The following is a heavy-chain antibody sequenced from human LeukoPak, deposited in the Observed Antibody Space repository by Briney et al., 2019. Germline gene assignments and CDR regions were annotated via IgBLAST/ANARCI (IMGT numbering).Heavy chain of an antibody. CDR2: ISAYNGNT. CDR1: GYTFTSYG. Sequence: GASVKVSCKASGYTFTSYGISWVRQAPGQGLEWMGWISAYNGNTNYAQKLQGRVTMTTDTSKNTAYMELRSLRSDDTAVYYCARCVRGYEVVVVYYFDYWGQGTLVTVSS. D-gene: IGHD3-22*01. CDR3: ARCVRGYEVVVVYYFDY. J-gene: IGHJ4*02. V-gene: IGHV1-18*01.